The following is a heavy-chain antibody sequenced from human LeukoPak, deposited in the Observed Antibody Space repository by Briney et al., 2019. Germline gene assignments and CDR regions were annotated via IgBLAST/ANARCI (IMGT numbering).Heavy chain of an antibody. J-gene: IGHJ4*02. CDR2: ISAYNGNT. CDR1: GYTFTSYG. D-gene: IGHD3-3*01. V-gene: IGHV1-18*01. Sequence: GASVKVSCKASGYTFTSYGISCVRQAPGQGLEWMGWISAYNGNTNYAQKLQGRVTMTTDTSTSTVYMELRSLRSDDTAVYYCARRAGNSDFWIGFDYWGQGTLVTVSS. CDR3: ARRAGNSDFWIGFDY.